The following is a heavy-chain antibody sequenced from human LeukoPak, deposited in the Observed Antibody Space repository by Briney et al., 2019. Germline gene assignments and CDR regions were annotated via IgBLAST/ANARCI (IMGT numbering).Heavy chain of an antibody. V-gene: IGHV1-69*13. CDR1: GGTFSSYA. D-gene: IGHD6-19*01. CDR3: ARARGEYSSGWLYYFDY. J-gene: IGHJ4*02. Sequence: SVKVSCKASGGTFSSYAISWVRQAPGQGLEWMGGIIPIFGTANYAQKFQGRVTITADESTSTAYMELSSLRSEDTAVYYCARARGEYSSGWLYYFDYWGQGTLVTVSS. CDR2: IIPIFGTA.